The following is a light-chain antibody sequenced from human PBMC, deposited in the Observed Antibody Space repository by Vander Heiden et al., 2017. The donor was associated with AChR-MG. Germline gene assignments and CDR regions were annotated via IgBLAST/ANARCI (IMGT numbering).Light chain of an antibody. J-gene: IGKJ3*01. CDR1: QSVSSSY. CDR2: GAS. Sequence: IVLTQSPGTLSLSPGERATLSCRASQSVSSSYLVWYQQKPGQAPRLLIYGASSRATGIPDRFSGSGSGTDFTLTISRLEPEDFAVYYCQQYGSSPRFTFGPGTKVDIK. V-gene: IGKV3-20*01. CDR3: QQYGSSPRFT.